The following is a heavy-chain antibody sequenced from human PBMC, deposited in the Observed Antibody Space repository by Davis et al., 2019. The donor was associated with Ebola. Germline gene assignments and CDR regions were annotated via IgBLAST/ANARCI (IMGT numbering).Heavy chain of an antibody. CDR2: INPSGGST. D-gene: IGHD4-11*01. Sequence: ASVKVSCKASGYTFTSYYMHWVRQAPGQGLEWMGIINPSGGSTSYAQKLQGRVTMTTDTSTSTAYMELRSLRSDDTAVYYCARGMTTVTTHWFDPWGQGTLVTVSS. V-gene: IGHV1-46*01. CDR3: ARGMTTVTTHWFDP. CDR1: GYTFTSYY. J-gene: IGHJ5*02.